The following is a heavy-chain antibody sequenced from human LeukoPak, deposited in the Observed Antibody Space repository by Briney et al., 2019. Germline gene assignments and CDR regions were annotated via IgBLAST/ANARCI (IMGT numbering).Heavy chain of an antibody. CDR3: AKEDSSGTTFDY. D-gene: IGHD6-19*01. Sequence: PGGSLRLSCAASGFTFSSYAMSWVRQAPGKGLEWVSAISGSGGSTHYADSVKGRFTISRDNSKNTLYLQMNSLRAEDTALYYCAKEDSSGTTFDYWGQGTLVTVSS. CDR1: GFTFSSYA. V-gene: IGHV3-23*01. CDR2: ISGSGGST. J-gene: IGHJ4*02.